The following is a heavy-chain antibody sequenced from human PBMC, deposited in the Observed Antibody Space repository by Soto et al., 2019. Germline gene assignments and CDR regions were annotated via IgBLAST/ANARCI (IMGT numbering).Heavy chain of an antibody. CDR2: ISGSGGST. Sequence: PGGSLRLSCAASGFTFSSYAMSWVRQAPGKGLEWVSAISGSGGSTYYADSVKGRFTISRDNSKNTLYLQMNSLRAEDTAVYYCAKGGSDNFIFCYYMDVWGKGTTVTVSS. V-gene: IGHV3-23*01. J-gene: IGHJ6*03. CDR1: GFTFSSYA. CDR3: AKGGSDNFIFCYYMDV. D-gene: IGHD3-10*01.